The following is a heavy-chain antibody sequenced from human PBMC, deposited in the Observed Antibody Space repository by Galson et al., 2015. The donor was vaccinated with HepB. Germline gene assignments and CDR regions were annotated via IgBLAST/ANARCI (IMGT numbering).Heavy chain of an antibody. V-gene: IGHV3-7*01. CDR1: GFTFSSYW. Sequence: SLRLSCAASGFTFSSYWMSWVRQAPGKGLEWVANIKQDGSEKCYVDSVKGRFTISRDNAKNSLYLQMNSLRAEDTAVYYCASWGLRASSPFDYWGQGTLVTVSS. J-gene: IGHJ4*02. D-gene: IGHD3-16*01. CDR2: IKQDGSEK. CDR3: ASWGLRASSPFDY.